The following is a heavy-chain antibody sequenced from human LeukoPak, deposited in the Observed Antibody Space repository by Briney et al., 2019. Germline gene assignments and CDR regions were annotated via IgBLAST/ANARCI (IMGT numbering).Heavy chain of an antibody. CDR3: ARELSGDFNHYYYYGMDV. CDR2: INPNSGGT. CDR1: GYTLTGYY. V-gene: IGHV1-2*04. Sequence: ASVKVSCKASGYTLTGYYMHWVRQAPGQGLEWMGWINPNSGGTNYAQKFQGWVTMTRDTSISTAYMELSRLRSDDTAVYYCARELSGDFNHYYYYGMDVWGQGTTVTVSS. D-gene: IGHD4-17*01. J-gene: IGHJ6*02.